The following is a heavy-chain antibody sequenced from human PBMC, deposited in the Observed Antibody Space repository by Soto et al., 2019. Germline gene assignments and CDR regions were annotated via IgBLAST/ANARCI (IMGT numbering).Heavy chain of an antibody. V-gene: IGHV4-59*01. J-gene: IGHJ3*02. Sequence: GKGQEWIGYIYYSGSTNYNPSLKSRVTISVDTSKNQFSLKLSSVTAADTAVYYCARGRGGWFIKKLLNALDIWGQGTMVTVSS. CDR2: IYYSGST. D-gene: IGHD2-15*01. CDR3: ARGRGGWFIKKLLNALDI.